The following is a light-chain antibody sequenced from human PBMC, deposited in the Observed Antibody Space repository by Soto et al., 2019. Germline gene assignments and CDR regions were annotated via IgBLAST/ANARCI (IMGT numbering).Light chain of an antibody. Sequence: QSVLTQPPSVSGAPGQRVTISCTGSSSNIGAGYDVHWYQQLPGTAPKLLISGDTNRPSGVPDRFSGSKSGTSASLAITGLRAEDEDDYYCQSFDSSLSGWLFGGGTKLTAL. V-gene: IGLV1-40*01. CDR3: QSFDSSLSGWL. CDR2: GDT. J-gene: IGLJ3*02. CDR1: SSNIGAGYD.